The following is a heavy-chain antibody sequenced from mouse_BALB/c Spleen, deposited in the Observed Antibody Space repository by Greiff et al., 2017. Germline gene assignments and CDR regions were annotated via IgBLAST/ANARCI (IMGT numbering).Heavy chain of an antibody. CDR1: GYTFTSYW. Sequence: QVQLQQSGAELARPGASVKLSCKASGYTFTSYWMQWVKQRPGQGLEWIGAIYPGDGDTRYTQKFKGKATLTADKSSSTAYMQLSSLASEDSAVYYCARRYYGSSYSYAMDYWGQGTSVTVSS. CDR2: IYPGDGDT. D-gene: IGHD1-1*01. CDR3: ARRYYGSSYSYAMDY. J-gene: IGHJ4*01. V-gene: IGHV1-87*01.